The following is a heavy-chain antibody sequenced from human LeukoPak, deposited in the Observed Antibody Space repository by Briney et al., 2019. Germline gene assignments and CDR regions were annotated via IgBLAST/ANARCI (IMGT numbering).Heavy chain of an antibody. CDR1: GFTFSSYG. CDR3: AKPQTTTVTYFDY. D-gene: IGHD4-17*01. J-gene: IGHJ4*02. Sequence: GGTLRLSCAASGFTFSSYGMSWVRQAPGKGLEWVSAISGSGGSTYYADSVKGRFTISRDNSKNTLYLQMNSLRAEDTAVYYCAKPQTTTVTYFDYWGQGTLVTVSS. CDR2: ISGSGGST. V-gene: IGHV3-23*01.